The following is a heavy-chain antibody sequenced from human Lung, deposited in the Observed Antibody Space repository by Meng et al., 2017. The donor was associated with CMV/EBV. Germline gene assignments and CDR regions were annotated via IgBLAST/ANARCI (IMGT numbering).Heavy chain of an antibody. V-gene: IGHV3-7*01. J-gene: IGHJ6*02. D-gene: IGHD6-6*01. CDR2: IKQDGSEK. Sequence: GGSLRLXXAASGFTFSSYWMSWVRQAPGKGLEWVANIKQDGSEKYYVDSVKGRFTISRDNAKNSLYLQMNSLRAEDTAVYYCARDSKISSGSSSYYYYYGMDVWGQWTTVTVSS. CDR3: ARDSKISSGSSSYYYYYGMDV. CDR1: GFTFSSYW.